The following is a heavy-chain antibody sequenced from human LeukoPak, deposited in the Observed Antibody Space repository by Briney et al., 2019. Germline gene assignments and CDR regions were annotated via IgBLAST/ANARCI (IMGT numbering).Heavy chain of an antibody. CDR2: INESGSHESI. J-gene: IGHJ4*02. Sequence: GGSLRLSCAASGFVFSSYAMSWVRQAPGKGLEWASVINESGSHESIYYADSVKGRFTISRDNSKNTLYLQMNRLTVDDTAIYYCAKPIAGGSAPDYCGPGTLVTVSS. CDR3: AKPIAGGSAPDY. CDR1: GFVFSSYA. V-gene: IGHV3-23*01. D-gene: IGHD3-10*01.